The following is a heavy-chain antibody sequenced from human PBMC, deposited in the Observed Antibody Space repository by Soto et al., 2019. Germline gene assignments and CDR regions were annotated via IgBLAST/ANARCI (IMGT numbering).Heavy chain of an antibody. Sequence: EASVKVSCKASGFTFTSYGISWGRQAPGQRLERMGWIIPILGIANYAQNFQGRVTITADKSTSTAYMELSSLRSEDTAVYYWGRGNPEFEGYFGNWGQGTLVTVSS. V-gene: IGHV1-69*10. D-gene: IGHD3-9*01. CDR1: GFTFTSYG. CDR2: IIPILGIA. J-gene: IGHJ4*02. CDR3: GRGNPEFEGYFGN.